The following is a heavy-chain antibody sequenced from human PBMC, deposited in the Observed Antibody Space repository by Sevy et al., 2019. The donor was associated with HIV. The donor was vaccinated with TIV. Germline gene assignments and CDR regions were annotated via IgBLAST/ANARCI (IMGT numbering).Heavy chain of an antibody. Sequence: GGSLRLSCAASGFTFSSYNMIWVRQAPGKGLEWVSSISYSSSYIYYAASVKGRFTISRDNAKNSVFLQMNSLRAEDTAVYYCARDGSYCGGDCLSWFDPWGQGTLVTVSS. V-gene: IGHV3-21*01. CDR2: ISYSSSYI. CDR3: ARDGSYCGGDCLSWFDP. J-gene: IGHJ5*02. D-gene: IGHD2-21*02. CDR1: GFTFSSYN.